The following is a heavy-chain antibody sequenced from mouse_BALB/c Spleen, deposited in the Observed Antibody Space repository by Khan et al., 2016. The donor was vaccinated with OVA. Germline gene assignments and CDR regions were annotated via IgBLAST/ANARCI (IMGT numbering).Heavy chain of an antibody. CDR3: TRDGDGYYGYAY. D-gene: IGHD2-3*01. CDR1: GYTFTSYY. CDR2: INPNNGGT. V-gene: IGHV1S81*02. J-gene: IGHJ3*01. Sequence: QVQLKESGAELVKPGASVKLSCKASGYTFTSYYIYWVKQMPGQGLEWIGEINPNNGGTNFNEKFKIKATLIADKSSSTVYMQLISLTSEDSAVYYCTRDGDGYYGYAYWGQGTLVTVSA.